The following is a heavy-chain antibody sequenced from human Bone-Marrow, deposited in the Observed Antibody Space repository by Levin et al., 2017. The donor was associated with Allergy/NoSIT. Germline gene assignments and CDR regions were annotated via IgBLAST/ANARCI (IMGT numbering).Heavy chain of an antibody. J-gene: IGHJ4*02. Sequence: SGPTLVKPTQTLTLTCTFSGFSLSSNGVGVGWIRQSPGKALEWLSLIYWADDKRYSTSLTSRLNITKDTSKNQVVLTMTNMAPVDTGTYYCAHHKFWFGEFPFDFWGRGSLVTVSS. D-gene: IGHD3-10*01. V-gene: IGHV2-5*02. CDR1: GFSLSSNGVG. CDR3: AHHKFWFGEFPFDF. CDR2: IYWADDK.